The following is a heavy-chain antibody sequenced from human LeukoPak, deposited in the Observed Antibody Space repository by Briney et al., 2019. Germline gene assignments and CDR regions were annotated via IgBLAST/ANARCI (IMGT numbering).Heavy chain of an antibody. CDR2: IYHNGGT. D-gene: IGHD3-3*01. J-gene: IGHJ5*02. CDR3: ARDDFPNWFDP. Sequence: SETLSLTCTVSGDSIRSYFWSWIRQPPGKGLEWIGYIYHNGGTNYNPSLKSRVTISVDTSKNQFSLKLTSVTATDTAVYYYARDDFPNWFDPWGQGTLVTVSS. V-gene: IGHV4-59*01. CDR1: GDSIRSYF.